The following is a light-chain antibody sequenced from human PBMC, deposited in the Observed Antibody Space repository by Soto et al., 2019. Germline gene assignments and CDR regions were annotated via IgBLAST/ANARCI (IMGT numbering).Light chain of an antibody. CDR3: QQYASSPLT. CDR2: GAS. V-gene: IGKV3-20*01. CDR1: QSVRSNY. J-gene: IGKJ4*01. Sequence: EIVLTQSPGTLSLSSGERATLSCRASQSVRSNYLAWYQQKPGQAPRPLIYGASSRATGIPDRFGGSGSGTDFTLTISRLDPEDFAVYYCQQYASSPLTFGGGTKVEIK.